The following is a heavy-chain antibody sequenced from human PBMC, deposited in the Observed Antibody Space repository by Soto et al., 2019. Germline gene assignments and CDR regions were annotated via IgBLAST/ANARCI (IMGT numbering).Heavy chain of an antibody. CDR2: IYYSGST. V-gene: IGHV4-59*01. Sequence: SETLSLTCTVSGGSISSYYWSWIRQPPGKGLEWIGYIYYSGSTNYNPSLKSRVTISVDTSKNQFSLKLSSVTAEDTAVYYCAKEPWPTTVTTAFDYWGQGTLVTVSS. CDR3: AKEPWPTTVTTAFDY. CDR1: GGSISSYY. D-gene: IGHD4-17*01. J-gene: IGHJ4*02.